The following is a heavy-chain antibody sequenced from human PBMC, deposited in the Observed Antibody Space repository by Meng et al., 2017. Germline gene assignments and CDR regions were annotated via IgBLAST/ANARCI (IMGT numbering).Heavy chain of an antibody. V-gene: IGHV3-74*01. J-gene: IGHJ5*02. CDR1: GFTFRNYW. CDR3: ARSDWFDP. Sequence: LVGAGGGLVQWGGSLRLSCTASGFTFRNYWMHWVRQAPGKGLVWVSRIKPDGTMTVYADSVKGRFTISRDNAKNTLYLQMNSLRSDDTAVYYCARSDWFDPWGQGTLVTVSS. CDR2: IKPDGTMT.